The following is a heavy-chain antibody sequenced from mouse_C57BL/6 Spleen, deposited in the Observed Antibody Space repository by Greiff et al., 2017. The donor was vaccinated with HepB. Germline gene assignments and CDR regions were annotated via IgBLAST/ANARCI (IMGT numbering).Heavy chain of an antibody. V-gene: IGHV1-53*01. Sequence: QVQLQQPGTELVKPGASVKLSCKASGYTFTSYWMHWVKQRPGQGLEWIGNINPSNGGTNYNEKFKRKATLTVDKSSSTAYMQLSSLTSEDSAVYYCAQGGYYDYDVTYWGQGTLVTVSA. CDR3: AQGGYYDYDVTY. D-gene: IGHD2-4*01. CDR1: GYTFTSYW. J-gene: IGHJ3*01. CDR2: INPSNGGT.